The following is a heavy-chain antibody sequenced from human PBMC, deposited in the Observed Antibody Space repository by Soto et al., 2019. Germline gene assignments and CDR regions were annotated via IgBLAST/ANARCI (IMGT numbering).Heavy chain of an antibody. J-gene: IGHJ5*02. D-gene: IGHD2-2*01. V-gene: IGHV1-69*13. CDR1: GGTFSSYA. CDR2: IIPIFGTA. CDR3: ARSWDCSSTSCSTFNWFDP. Sequence: VKVSCKASGGTFSSYAISWVRQAPGQGLEWMGGIIPIFGTANYAQKFQGRVTITADESTSTAYMELSSLRSEDTAVYYCARSWDCSSTSCSTFNWFDPWGQGTLVTVSS.